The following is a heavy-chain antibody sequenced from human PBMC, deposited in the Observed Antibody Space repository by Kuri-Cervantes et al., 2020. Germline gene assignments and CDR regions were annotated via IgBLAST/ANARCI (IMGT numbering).Heavy chain of an antibody. Sequence: GESLKISCAASEFTFSSYAMHWVRQAPGKGLEWVAVISYDGSNKYYADSVKGRFTISRDNSKNTLYLQMNSLRAEETAVYYCARDRGSGWYAYYFDYWGQGTLVTVSS. CDR2: ISYDGSNK. V-gene: IGHV3-30-3*01. CDR1: EFTFSSYA. CDR3: ARDRGSGWYAYYFDY. D-gene: IGHD6-19*01. J-gene: IGHJ4*02.